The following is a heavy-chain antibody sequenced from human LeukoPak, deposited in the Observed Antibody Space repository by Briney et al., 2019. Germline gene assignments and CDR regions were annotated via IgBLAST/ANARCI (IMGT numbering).Heavy chain of an antibody. Sequence: ASVKVSCKTSGYTFTGYYMHWVRQAPGQGLEWMGSVDPNTGDTDYPQNFQGRVTMTRDTSISTAYMELSSLRYDDTAVYYCARGGWGSSPHFDYWGQGTLVTVSS. J-gene: IGHJ4*02. CDR3: ARGGWGSSPHFDY. V-gene: IGHV1-2*02. CDR1: GYTFTGYY. CDR2: VDPNTGDT. D-gene: IGHD6-6*01.